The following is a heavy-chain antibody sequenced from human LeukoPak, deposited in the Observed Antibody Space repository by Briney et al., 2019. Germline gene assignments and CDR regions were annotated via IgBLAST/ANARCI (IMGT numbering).Heavy chain of an antibody. V-gene: IGHV3-21*01. J-gene: IGHJ5*02. CDR1: GFTFSSYS. Sequence: GGSLRLSCAASGFTFSSYSMTWVRQAPGKGLEWVSSISSSSNYIYYADSVKGRFTISRDNAKNSLYLQMNSLRVEDTAVYYCATKGDSSGYPWGQGTLVTVSS. CDR2: ISSSSNYI. CDR3: ATKGDSSGYP. D-gene: IGHD3-22*01.